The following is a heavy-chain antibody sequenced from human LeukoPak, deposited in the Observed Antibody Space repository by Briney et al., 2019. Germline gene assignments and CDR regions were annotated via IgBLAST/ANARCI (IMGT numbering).Heavy chain of an antibody. J-gene: IGHJ4*02. CDR2: IYYSGNT. Sequence: SETLSLTCAVSGGSISSSSYFWGWLRQPPGKGLEWIGSIYYSGNTYYNPSLKSRVTISVDTSKNQFSLKLSSVTAADTAVYYCARLKEGIDYWGQGTLVTVSS. D-gene: IGHD3-10*01. CDR1: GGSISSSSYF. CDR3: ARLKEGIDY. V-gene: IGHV4-39*01.